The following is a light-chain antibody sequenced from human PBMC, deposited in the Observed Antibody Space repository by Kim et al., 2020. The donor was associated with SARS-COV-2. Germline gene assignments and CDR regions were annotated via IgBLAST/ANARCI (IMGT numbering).Light chain of an antibody. V-gene: IGLV2-8*01. CDR3: SSHAGSSV. J-gene: IGLJ1*01. CDR1: SGDIGAYNY. CDR2: EVS. Sequence: QSALTQPPSASGSPGQSVTISCTGTSGDIGAYNYVSWYQQHPGKAPKLMIYEVSKRPSGVPDRFSGSKSGNTASLTVSGLQADDEADYYCSSHAGSSVFGTGTKVTVL.